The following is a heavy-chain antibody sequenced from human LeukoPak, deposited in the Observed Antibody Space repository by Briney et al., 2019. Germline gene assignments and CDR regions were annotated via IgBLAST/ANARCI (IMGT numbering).Heavy chain of an antibody. V-gene: IGHV4-34*01. CDR3: AGEWTFPAVNDY. J-gene: IGHJ4*02. CDR1: GGSFSGYY. CDR2: INHSGST. Sequence: PSETLSLTCAVYGGSFSGYYWSWIRQPPGKGLEWIGEINHSGSTNYNPSLKSRVTISVDTSKNQFSLKLSSVTAADTAVYYCAGEWTFPAVNDYWGQGTLVTVSS. D-gene: IGHD2-8*01.